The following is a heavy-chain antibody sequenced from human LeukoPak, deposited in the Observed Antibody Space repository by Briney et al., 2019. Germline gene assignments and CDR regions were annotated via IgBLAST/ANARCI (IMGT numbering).Heavy chain of an antibody. CDR2: IYYSGST. J-gene: IGHJ5*02. V-gene: IGHV4-30-4*08. CDR3: ARVLRIAVAGSPPRFNWFDP. D-gene: IGHD6-19*01. CDR1: GGSISSGDYY. Sequence: SETLSLTCTVSGGSISSGDYYWSWIRQPPGKGLEWIGYIYYSGSTYYNPSLKSRVTISVDTSKNQFSLKLSSVIAADTAVYYCARVLRIAVAGSPPRFNWFDPWGQGTLVTVSS.